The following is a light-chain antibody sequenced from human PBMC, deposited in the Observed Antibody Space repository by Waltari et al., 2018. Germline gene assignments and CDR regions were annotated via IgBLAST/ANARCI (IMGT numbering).Light chain of an antibody. CDR2: GAS. V-gene: IGKV3-20*01. Sequence: EIVLTQSPGTLSLSPGERATLSCRASQNVRTTYLAWYQQKPGQAPTHLIYGASSRAPGIADRFSGSGSGTDFALTISSLEPEDFSLYYCQQYDISPLTFRGGTKVEIK. J-gene: IGKJ4*01. CDR1: QNVRTTY. CDR3: QQYDISPLT.